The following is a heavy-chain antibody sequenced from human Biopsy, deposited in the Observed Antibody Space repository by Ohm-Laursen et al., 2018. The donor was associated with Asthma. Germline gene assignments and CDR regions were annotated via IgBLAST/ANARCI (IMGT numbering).Heavy chain of an antibody. CDR3: ARGWNCGGDCYSLDS. J-gene: IGHJ4*02. Sequence: TLSLTCTVSGDSIDSGDYSWTWIRQSPGVGLEWIGHIYRNEDTYYNPTLKNRVTISIDRSKNQFSLRLRSVTAADTAVYCCARGWNCGGDCYSLDSWGQGTLVTVSS. CDR2: IYRNEDT. V-gene: IGHV4-30-2*06. D-gene: IGHD2-21*02. CDR1: GDSIDSGDYS.